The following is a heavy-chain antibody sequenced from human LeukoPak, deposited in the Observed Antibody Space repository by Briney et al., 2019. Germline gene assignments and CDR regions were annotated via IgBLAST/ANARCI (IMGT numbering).Heavy chain of an antibody. CDR3: ARHGLQRSGWNP. D-gene: IGHD6-19*01. CDR2: INHSGST. CDR1: GFTFGDYA. J-gene: IGHJ4*02. Sequence: GSLRLSCTASGFTFGDYAMSWFRQAPGKGLEWIGEINHSGSTNYNPSLKSRVTISVDTSKNQFSLKLSSVTAADTAVYYCARHGLQRSGWNPWGQGTLVTVSS. V-gene: IGHV4-34*01.